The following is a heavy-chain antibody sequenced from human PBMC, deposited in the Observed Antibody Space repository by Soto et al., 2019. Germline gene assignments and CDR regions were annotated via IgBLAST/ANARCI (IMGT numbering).Heavy chain of an antibody. CDR1: GYTFTSYV. V-gene: IGHV1-18*01. CDR3: ARVVATVAGPYGMDV. D-gene: IGHD6-19*01. J-gene: IGHJ6*02. Sequence: QVQLVQSGAEVKKPGASVKVSCRASGYTFTSYVISWVRQAPGQGLEWMGWISAYNGNTNFAQKLQGRVTMTTDTSTSIACMELRSLRSDDTAVYYCARVVATVAGPYGMDVWGQGTTVTVSS. CDR2: ISAYNGNT.